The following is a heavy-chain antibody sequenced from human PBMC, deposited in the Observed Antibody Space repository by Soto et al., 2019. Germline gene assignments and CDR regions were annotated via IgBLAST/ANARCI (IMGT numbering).Heavy chain of an antibody. CDR3: AKTGGGQGGGWHFDY. V-gene: IGHV3-23*01. CDR1: GFTSYNYA. CDR2: ITGGGSTT. Sequence: EVHLLESGGGLVQPGGSLRLSCAASGFTSYNYAMTWVRQAPGKGLEWVSSITGGGSTTYYADSVKGRFTMSRDDSKNMLYLKMSPLRAGDTAVYCWAKTGGGQGGGWHFDYWGQGTLVTVSS. D-gene: IGHD6-19*01. J-gene: IGHJ4*02.